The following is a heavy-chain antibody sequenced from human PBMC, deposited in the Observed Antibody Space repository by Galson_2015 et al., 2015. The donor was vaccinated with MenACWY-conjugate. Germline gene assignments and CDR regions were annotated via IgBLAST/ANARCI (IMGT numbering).Heavy chain of an antibody. CDR1: GYRFINHW. J-gene: IGHJ6*02. Sequence: QSGAEVKKPGESLKISCKGSGYRFINHWIGWVRQMPGKGLQWMGLIDPVNSNVRYSPSFQGQVTISADESISTAYLQWSSLKASDTAMYYCARHPPGGRGMDVWGRGTTVTVSS. CDR3: ARHPPGGRGMDV. CDR2: IDPVNSNV. D-gene: IGHD1-26*01. V-gene: IGHV5-51*01.